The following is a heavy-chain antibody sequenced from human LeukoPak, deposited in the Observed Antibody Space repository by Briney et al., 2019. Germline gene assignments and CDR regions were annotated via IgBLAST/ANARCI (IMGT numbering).Heavy chain of an antibody. J-gene: IGHJ4*02. CDR2: ISTSSSYI. Sequence: GGSLRLSCAASGFSLSNYGMNWVRQAPGKGLEWVSSISTSSSYINYADSVKGRFTISRDNAKKSLYLQMNSLRAEDTAVYYCARVYQGVSLFDGIDYWGQGTLVTVSS. D-gene: IGHD3-10*01. CDR3: ARVYQGVSLFDGIDY. CDR1: GFSLSNYG. V-gene: IGHV3-21*01.